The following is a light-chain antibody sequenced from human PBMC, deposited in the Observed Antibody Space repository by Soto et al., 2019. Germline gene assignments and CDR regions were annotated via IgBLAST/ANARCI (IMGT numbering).Light chain of an antibody. J-gene: IGKJ3*01. V-gene: IGKV4-1*01. CDR1: QSVLYSSNNKNN. CDR3: QQYAASPFT. Sequence: DIVMTQSPDSLAVSLGERATVNCKSSQSVLYSSNNKNNLAWYQQKPGQPPKLLIYWASTRGSGVPDRFSGSGSGTDFTLTISTLQAGDVAVYYCQQYAASPFTFGPGTKVDIK. CDR2: WAS.